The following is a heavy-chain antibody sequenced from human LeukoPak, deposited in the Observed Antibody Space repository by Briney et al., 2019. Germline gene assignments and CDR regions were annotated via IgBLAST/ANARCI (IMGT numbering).Heavy chain of an antibody. CDR3: ARDEVRGVIRNYYYYYYMDV. Sequence: PGGSLRLSCAASGFTFSSYGMHWVRQAPGKGLEWVAFIRYDGSNKYYADSVKGRFTISRDNAKNSLYLQMNSLRAEDTAVYYCARDEVRGVIRNYYYYYYMDVWGKGTTVTVSS. CDR1: GFTFSSYG. J-gene: IGHJ6*03. D-gene: IGHD3-10*01. CDR2: IRYDGSNK. V-gene: IGHV3-30*02.